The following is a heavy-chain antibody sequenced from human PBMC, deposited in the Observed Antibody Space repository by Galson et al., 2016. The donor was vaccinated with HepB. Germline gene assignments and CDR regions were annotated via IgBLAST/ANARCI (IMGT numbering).Heavy chain of an antibody. Sequence: QSGAEVKKPGESLKISCKASGYSFTDYWIAWVRQMPGKGLEWMGIIYPGDSDNTYSPSFQGQVTLSADKSIRTAYLQGSSLKASDTAMYYCARLYNGGAVDIWGQGTMVTVSS. J-gene: IGHJ3*02. CDR3: ARLYNGGAVDI. V-gene: IGHV5-51*01. CDR2: IYPGDSDN. D-gene: IGHD2-8*01. CDR1: GYSFTDYW.